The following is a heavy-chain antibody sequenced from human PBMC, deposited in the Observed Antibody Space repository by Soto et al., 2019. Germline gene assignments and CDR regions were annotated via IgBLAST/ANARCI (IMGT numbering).Heavy chain of an antibody. CDR3: AREGGYCSTTSCYDYGMDV. CDR2: ISASTSYI. CDR1: GFSFSSYN. Sequence: GGSLRLSCAASGFSFSSYNMNWVRQAPGKGLEWVSSISASTSYIFYADSVKGRFTISRDNAKNSLYLQMNSLRAEDTAVYYCAREGGYCSTTSCYDYGMDVWGQGTTVTVS. V-gene: IGHV3-21*01. J-gene: IGHJ6*02. D-gene: IGHD2-2*01.